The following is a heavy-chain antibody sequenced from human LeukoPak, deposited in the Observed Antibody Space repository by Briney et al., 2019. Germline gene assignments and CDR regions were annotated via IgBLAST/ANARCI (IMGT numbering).Heavy chain of an antibody. CDR3: ARGWDYFDY. Sequence: GGSLRLSCAASGFIFSSYAMHWVRQAPGKGLEWVAVISYDGSNKYYADSVKGRFTISRDNSKNTLYLQMNSLRAEDTAVYYCARGWDYFDYWGQGTLVTVSS. CDR2: ISYDGSNK. V-gene: IGHV3-30*01. J-gene: IGHJ4*02. D-gene: IGHD1-26*01. CDR1: GFIFSSYA.